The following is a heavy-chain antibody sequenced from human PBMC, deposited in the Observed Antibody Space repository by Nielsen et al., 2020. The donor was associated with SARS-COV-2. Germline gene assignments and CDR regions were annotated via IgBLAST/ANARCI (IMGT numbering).Heavy chain of an antibody. V-gene: IGHV4-34*01. CDR1: GGSFSSDY. CDR2: VTHIGKI. Sequence: SETLSLTCAVHGGSFSSDYWSWIRQPPGKGLEWIGEVTHIGKINYNTSLKSRVTISVDTSKNQFSLTLNSVTAADSAVYYCARQRSMISLGGIIGGAFDIWGQGTMVTVSS. J-gene: IGHJ3*02. D-gene: IGHD3-16*02. CDR3: ARQRSMISLGGIIGGAFDI.